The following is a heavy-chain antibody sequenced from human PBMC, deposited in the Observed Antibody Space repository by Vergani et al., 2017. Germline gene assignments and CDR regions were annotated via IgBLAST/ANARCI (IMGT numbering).Heavy chain of an antibody. V-gene: IGHV4-59*01. CDR3: ARSQYSSSWYSSGIFYYYYYYMDV. D-gene: IGHD6-13*01. Sequence: QVQLPESGPGLVKPSETLSLTCTVSGGSISSYYWSWIRQPPGKGLEWIGYIYYSGSTNYNPSLKSRVTISVDTSKNQFSLKLSSVTAADTAVYYCARSQYSSSWYSSGIFYYYYYYMDVWGKGTTVTVSS. CDR1: GGSISSYY. J-gene: IGHJ6*03. CDR2: IYYSGST.